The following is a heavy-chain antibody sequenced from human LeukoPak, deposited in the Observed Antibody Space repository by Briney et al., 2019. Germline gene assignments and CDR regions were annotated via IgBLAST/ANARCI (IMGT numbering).Heavy chain of an antibody. J-gene: IGHJ3*02. CDR3: AKGAVFTMVRGVDDAFDI. V-gene: IGHV3-23*01. CDR1: GFTFSSYA. CDR2: ITNSGGTT. D-gene: IGHD3-10*01. Sequence: QPGGSLRLSCAASGFTFSSYAMSWVRQAPGKGLEWVSAITNSGGTTYYADSVKGRFTISRDNSKNTLYLQMNSLRAEDTAVYYCAKGAVFTMVRGVDDAFDIWGQGTMVTVSS.